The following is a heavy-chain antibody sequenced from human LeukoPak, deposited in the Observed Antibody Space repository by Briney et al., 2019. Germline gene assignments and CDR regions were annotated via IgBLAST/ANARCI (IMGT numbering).Heavy chain of an antibody. CDR2: IWYDGSNK. D-gene: IGHD5-12*01. CDR1: GFTFSSYG. V-gene: IGHV3-33*01. J-gene: IGHJ4*02. Sequence: PGRSLRLSCAASGFTFSSYGMHWVRQAPGKGLEWVAVIWYDGSNKYYADSVKGRFTISRDNSKNTLYLQMNSLRAEDTAVYYCAREGYSGYDDYWGQGTLVTVSS. CDR3: AREGYSGYDDY.